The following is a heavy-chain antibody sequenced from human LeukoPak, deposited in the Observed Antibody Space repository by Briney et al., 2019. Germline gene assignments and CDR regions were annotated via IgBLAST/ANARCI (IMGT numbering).Heavy chain of an antibody. V-gene: IGHV3-20*04. CDR1: GFTFDDYG. CDR2: INWNGGST. D-gene: IGHD6-19*01. J-gene: IGHJ4*02. Sequence: GGSLRLSCAASGFTFDDYGMSWVRHAPGKGLEWVSGINWNGGSTAYADSVKGRFTISRDNAKNSLYLQMNSLRAEDTALYYCARAYEAVAGAFDYWGQGTLVTVSS. CDR3: ARAYEAVAGAFDY.